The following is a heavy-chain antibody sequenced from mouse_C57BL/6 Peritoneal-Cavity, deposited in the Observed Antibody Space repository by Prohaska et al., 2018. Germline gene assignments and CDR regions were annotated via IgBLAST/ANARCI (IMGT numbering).Heavy chain of an antibody. J-gene: IGHJ2*01. CDR3: TDPPPGY. CDR1: GFTFSNYW. CDR2: IRLKSDNYAT. V-gene: IGHV6-3*01. Sequence: EVKLEESGGGLVQPGGSMKLSCVASGFTFSNYWMNWVRQSPEKGLEWVAQIRLKSDNYATQYAESVKGRFTVSRDDSKSSVYLQMNNLRAEDTGIYYCTDPPPGYWCQGTTLTVSS.